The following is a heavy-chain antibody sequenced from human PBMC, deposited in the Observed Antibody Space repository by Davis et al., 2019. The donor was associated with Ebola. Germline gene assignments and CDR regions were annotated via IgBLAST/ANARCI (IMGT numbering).Heavy chain of an antibody. J-gene: IGHJ6*02. CDR3: ARGSDDTRYYYYYGMDV. CDR1: GGSFRGYY. V-gene: IGHV4-34*01. Sequence: PSETLSLTCAVDGGSFRGYYCSWIRQLPVKGLEWIGEVNHSGSPNYNPSLKRRVPISVDTPKNQFSLRLSSVTAADTAVYYCARGSDDTRYYYYYGMDVWGQGTTVTVSS. CDR2: VNHSGSP.